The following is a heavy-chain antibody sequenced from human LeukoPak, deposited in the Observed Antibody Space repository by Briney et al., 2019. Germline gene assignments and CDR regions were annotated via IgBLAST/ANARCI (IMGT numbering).Heavy chain of an antibody. V-gene: IGHV4-39*01. J-gene: IGHJ4*02. D-gene: IGHD2-2*01. Sequence: WVRQPPGKGLEWIGSIYYSGSTYYNPSLKSRVTISVDTSKNQFSLKLSSVTAADTVVYYCARHIEYQLLPTSDFDYWGQGTLVTVSS. CDR2: IYYSGST. CDR3: ARHIEYQLLPTSDFDY.